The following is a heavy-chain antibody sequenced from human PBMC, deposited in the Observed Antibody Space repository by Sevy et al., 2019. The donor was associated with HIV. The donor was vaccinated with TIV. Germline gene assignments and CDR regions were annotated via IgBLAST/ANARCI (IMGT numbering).Heavy chain of an antibody. J-gene: IGHJ4*02. CDR3: ARGPPDGSYDYFDY. Sequence: GGSLRLSCAASGFTFIRYNMNWVRQAPGKGLEWVSCVSGISNYIYYAESLKGRFIISRDNAKDTLYLQMNSLRADDTAVYYCARGPPDGSYDYFDYWGQGTLVTVSS. CDR1: GFTFIRYN. CDR2: VSGISNYI. V-gene: IGHV3-21*06. D-gene: IGHD1-26*01.